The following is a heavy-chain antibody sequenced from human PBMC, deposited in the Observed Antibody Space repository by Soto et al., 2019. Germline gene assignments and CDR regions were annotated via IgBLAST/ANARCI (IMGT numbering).Heavy chain of an antibody. CDR2: ISSSGSTI. Sequence: PGGSLRLSCAASGFTFSDYYMSWIRQAPGKGLEWVSYISSSGSTIYYADSVKGRFTISRDNAKNSLYLQMNSLRAEDTAVYYCARAGARGYGGRFLEPGDYWGQGTLVTVSS. D-gene: IGHD3-3*01. CDR1: GFTFSDYY. J-gene: IGHJ4*02. CDR3: ARAGARGYGGRFLEPGDY. V-gene: IGHV3-11*01.